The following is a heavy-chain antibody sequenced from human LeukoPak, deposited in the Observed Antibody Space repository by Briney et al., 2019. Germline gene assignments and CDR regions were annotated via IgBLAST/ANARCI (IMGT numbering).Heavy chain of an antibody. CDR1: GFTFSSYG. Sequence: GGSLRLSCAASGFTFSSYGMHWVRQAPGKGLEWVAFIRYDGSNKYYADSVKGRFTISRDNSKNTLYLQMNSLRSDDTAVYYCARGVVTYYYGSGSYYPSDYWGQGTLVTVSS. CDR2: IRYDGSNK. D-gene: IGHD3-10*01. J-gene: IGHJ4*02. V-gene: IGHV3-30*02. CDR3: ARGVVTYYYGSGSYYPSDY.